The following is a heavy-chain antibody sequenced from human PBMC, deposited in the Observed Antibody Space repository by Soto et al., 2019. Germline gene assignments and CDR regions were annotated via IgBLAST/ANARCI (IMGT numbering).Heavy chain of an antibody. CDR1: GFTFGDYA. V-gene: IGHV3-49*01. CDR2: IRSKNDGGAT. J-gene: IGHJ3*02. Sequence: TGGSLRLSCTASGFTFGDYAMSWFRQAPGKGLEWVGCIRSKNDGGATEYSATVKDRFTISRDDSKDTLYLQMNSLKTEDTAVYYCTTDAQWGIWGQGTMVTVSS. CDR3: TTDAQWGI. D-gene: IGHD2-8*01.